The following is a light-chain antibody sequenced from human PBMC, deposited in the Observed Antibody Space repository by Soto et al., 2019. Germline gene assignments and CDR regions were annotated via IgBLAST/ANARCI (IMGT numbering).Light chain of an antibody. Sequence: EIVMTQSPATLSVSPGERATLSCRASQTVNSNLGWYQQKPGQAPRLLIYGATTRATGIPARFSGSGSGTEFTLTISSLQSEDFAVYYCQQYNKWTLTFGGGTKVDIX. CDR1: QTVNSN. CDR3: QQYNKWTLT. J-gene: IGKJ4*01. V-gene: IGKV3D-15*01. CDR2: GAT.